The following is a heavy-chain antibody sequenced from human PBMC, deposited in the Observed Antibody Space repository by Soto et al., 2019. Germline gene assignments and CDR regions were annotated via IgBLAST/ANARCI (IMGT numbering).Heavy chain of an antibody. D-gene: IGHD3-22*01. V-gene: IGHV3-30-3*01. CDR1: GFTFSSYV. Sequence: GGSLRLSCVASGFTFSSYVIHWVRQAPGKGLEWVALISTDGTEKHYPGSVRGRFTISRDNSKNTLYLQMNSLRAEDTAVYYCAKDLTIVVVSAFDYWGQGTLVTVS. J-gene: IGHJ4*02. CDR3: AKDLTIVVVSAFDY. CDR2: ISTDGTEK.